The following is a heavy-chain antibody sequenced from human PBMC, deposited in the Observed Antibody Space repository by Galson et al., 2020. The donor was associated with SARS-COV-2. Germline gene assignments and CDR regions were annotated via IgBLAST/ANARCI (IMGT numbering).Heavy chain of an antibody. D-gene: IGHD3-22*01. CDR3: AKDRGYHSGIDAFEC. V-gene: IGHV3-23*01. CDR2: LGPSGATT. Sequence: GGSLRLSCAASGFTFATYTISWVRQAPGKGLEWVSALGPSGATTHYGDSVKGRFTISRDNSRNTVYLQMNSLRAEDTAVYYCAKDRGYHSGIDAFECWGQGTMVTGCS. J-gene: IGHJ3*01. CDR1: GFTFATYT.